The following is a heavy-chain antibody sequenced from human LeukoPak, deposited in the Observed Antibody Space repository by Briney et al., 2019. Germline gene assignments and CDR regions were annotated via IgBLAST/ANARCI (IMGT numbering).Heavy chain of an antibody. Sequence: GGSLRLSCAASGFTFSSYWTHWVRQAPGKGLVWVSRINSDGSATSYVDSVKGRFTISRDNAKNTLYLQMNSLRADDTAVYYCARGVYGSGSYSANNWGQGTLVTVSS. J-gene: IGHJ4*02. CDR1: GFTFSSYW. D-gene: IGHD3-10*01. CDR3: ARGVYGSGSYSANN. V-gene: IGHV3-74*01. CDR2: INSDGSAT.